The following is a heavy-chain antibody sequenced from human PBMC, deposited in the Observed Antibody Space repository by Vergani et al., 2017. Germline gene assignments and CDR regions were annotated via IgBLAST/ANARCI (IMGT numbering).Heavy chain of an antibody. V-gene: IGHV1-58*02. Sequence: QLVQSGPEVKKPGTSVKVSCKASGFTFTSSAMQWVRQARGQRLEWIGWIVVGSGNTNYAQKFQERVTITWDISTSTAYMELSSLISEDTAVYYCAAELSDYGSGIHYYGIDVWGQGTTVTVSS. CDR1: GFTFTSSA. CDR2: IVVGSGNT. CDR3: AAELSDYGSGIHYYGIDV. J-gene: IGHJ6*02. D-gene: IGHD3-10*01.